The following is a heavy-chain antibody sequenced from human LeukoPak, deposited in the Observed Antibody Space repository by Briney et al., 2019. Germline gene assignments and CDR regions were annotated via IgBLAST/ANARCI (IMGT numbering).Heavy chain of an antibody. Sequence: GGSLRLSCAASRFTFSDYYVNWIRQAPGKGLEWVSYISSSGPTIYYADSVKGRFTISRDNAKNSLYLQMNSLRAEDTAMYYCARLDYDSSGYFSQWGYFDYWGQGTLVTVSS. D-gene: IGHD3-22*01. V-gene: IGHV3-11*04. J-gene: IGHJ4*02. CDR3: ARLDYDSSGYFSQWGYFDY. CDR2: ISSSGPTI. CDR1: RFTFSDYY.